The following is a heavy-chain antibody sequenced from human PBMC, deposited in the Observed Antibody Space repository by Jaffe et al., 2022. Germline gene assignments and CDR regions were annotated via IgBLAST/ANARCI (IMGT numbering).Heavy chain of an antibody. CDR2: INHSGST. Sequence: QVQLQQWGAGLLKPSETLSLTCAVYGGSFSGYYWSWIRQPPGKGLEWIGEINHSGSTNYNPSLKSRVTISVDTSKNQFSLKLSSVTAADTAVYYCARGMRRGLLWFGERQGGLDYWGQGTLVTVSS. D-gene: IGHD3-10*01. J-gene: IGHJ4*02. CDR3: ARGMRRGLLWFGERQGGLDY. CDR1: GGSFSGYY. V-gene: IGHV4-34*01.